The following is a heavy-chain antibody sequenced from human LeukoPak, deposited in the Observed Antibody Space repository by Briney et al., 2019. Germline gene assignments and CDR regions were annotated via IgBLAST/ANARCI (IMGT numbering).Heavy chain of an antibody. J-gene: IGHJ2*01. D-gene: IGHD2-15*01. CDR1: GFTFTSSA. CDR2: IVVGSGNT. V-gene: IGHV1-58*02. CDR3: AAEDCSGGSCYNWYFDL. Sequence: SVKVSCEASGFTFTSSAMQWVRQARGQRLEWIGWIVVGSGNTNYAQKFQERVAITRDMSTSTAYMELSSLRSEDTAVYYCAAEDCSGGSCYNWYFDLWGRGTLVTVSS.